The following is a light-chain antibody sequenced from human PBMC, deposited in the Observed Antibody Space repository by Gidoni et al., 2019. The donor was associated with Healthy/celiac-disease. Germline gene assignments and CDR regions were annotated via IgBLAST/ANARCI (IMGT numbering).Light chain of an antibody. J-gene: IGKJ1*01. Sequence: EIVMTQSPATLSVSPGERATISCRASQSVSSNLAWYQQKPGQAPRLLIDGASTRATGIPARFSGSGSGTEFTLTISSLQSEDFAVYYCQQYNNWPPWTFGQGTKVEIK. V-gene: IGKV3-15*01. CDR3: QQYNNWPPWT. CDR1: QSVSSN. CDR2: GAS.